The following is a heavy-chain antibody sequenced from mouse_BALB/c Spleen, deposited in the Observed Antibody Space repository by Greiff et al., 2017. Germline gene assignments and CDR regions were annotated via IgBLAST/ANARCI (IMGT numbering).Heavy chain of an antibody. CDR2: INPSTGYT. V-gene: IGHV1-7*01. Sequence: QVQLKESGAELAKPGASVQMSCKASGYTFTSYWMHWVKQRPGQGLEWIGYINPSTGYTEYNQKFKDKATLTADKSSSTAYMQLSSLTSDDSAVYYCARSTAWFAYWGQGTLVTVSA. CDR1: GYTFTSYW. CDR3: ARSTAWFAY. J-gene: IGHJ3*01.